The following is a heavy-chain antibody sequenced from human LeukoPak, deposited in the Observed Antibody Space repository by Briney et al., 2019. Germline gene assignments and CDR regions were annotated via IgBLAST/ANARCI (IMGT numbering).Heavy chain of an antibody. CDR1: GGTFSSYA. V-gene: IGHV1-69*13. CDR3: ASQPGYGDAFDI. Sequence: SVKVSCKASGGTFSSYAISCVRQAPGQGLEWMGGIIPIFGTANYAQKFQGRVTITADESTSTAYMELSSLRSEDTAVYYCASQPGYGDAFDIWGQGTRVTVSS. D-gene: IGHD6-13*01. J-gene: IGHJ3*02. CDR2: IIPIFGTA.